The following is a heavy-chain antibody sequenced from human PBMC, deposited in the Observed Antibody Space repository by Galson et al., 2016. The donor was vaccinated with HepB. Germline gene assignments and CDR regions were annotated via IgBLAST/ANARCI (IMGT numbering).Heavy chain of an antibody. CDR1: GYTFTGYV. V-gene: IGHV1-2*02. Sequence: SCKASGYTFTGYVIQWVRQAPGQGLEWMGSINPNNGGTNSAQKFQGRVTMTRDTSISTAYMELSNLRSDDTAVYYCARGLRYSTEGSPYWGQGTLVTVSS. J-gene: IGHJ4*02. CDR3: ARGLRYSTEGSPY. CDR2: INPNNGGT. D-gene: IGHD1-26*01.